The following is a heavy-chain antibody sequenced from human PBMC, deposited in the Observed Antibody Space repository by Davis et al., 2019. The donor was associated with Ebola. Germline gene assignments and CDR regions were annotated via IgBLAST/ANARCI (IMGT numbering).Heavy chain of an antibody. CDR3: ARDRRLRFRNPSYGIDV. D-gene: IGHD5-12*01. Sequence: GGSLRLSCAASGFTFSDCYMSWIRQAPGKGLEWVSYISSSGSTIYYADSVKGRFTISRDNAKNSLYLQMNSLRAEDTAVYYCARDRRLRFRNPSYGIDVWGQGTTVTVSS. CDR2: ISSSGSTI. CDR1: GFTFSDCY. V-gene: IGHV3-11*01. J-gene: IGHJ6*02.